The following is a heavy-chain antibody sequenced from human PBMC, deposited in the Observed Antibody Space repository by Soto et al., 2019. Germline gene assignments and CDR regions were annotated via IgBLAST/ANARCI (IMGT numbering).Heavy chain of an antibody. Sequence: PSETLSLTCTVSGGSITSGDYYWNWIRQHPGKGLEWIGYNYYSGSTYYNPSLKSRVTISVDSSKNQFSLKLSSVTAADTAVYYCARSRVGYCSGGSCYDYWGQGTQVTVSS. V-gene: IGHV4-31*03. CDR3: ARSRVGYCSGGSCYDY. J-gene: IGHJ4*02. D-gene: IGHD2-15*01. CDR1: GGSITSGDYY. CDR2: NYYSGST.